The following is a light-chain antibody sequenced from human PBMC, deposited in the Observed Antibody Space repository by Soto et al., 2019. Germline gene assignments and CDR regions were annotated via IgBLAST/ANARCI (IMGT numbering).Light chain of an antibody. CDR3: CAYAGSITFYV. J-gene: IGLJ1*01. CDR1: SSDVGSYTL. Sequence: QSALTQPASVSGSPGQSITISCTGTSSDVGSYTLVSWYQQLPGKAPKVIIYEVSKRPSGVSNRFSGSKSDNTASLTISGLQAEDEDEYYCCAYAGSITFYVFGTGTKLTVL. V-gene: IGLV2-23*02. CDR2: EVS.